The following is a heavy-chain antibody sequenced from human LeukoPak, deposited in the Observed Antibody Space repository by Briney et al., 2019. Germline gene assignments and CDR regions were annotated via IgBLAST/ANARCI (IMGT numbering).Heavy chain of an antibody. Sequence: IGYIYYSGSTNYNPSLKSRVTISVDTSKNQFSLKLSSVTAADTAVYYCARQRLSTMVRGVTTSYYYYGMDVWGQGTTVTVSS. CDR2: IYYSGST. V-gene: IGHV4-59*08. CDR3: ARQRLSTMVRGVTTSYYYYGMDV. D-gene: IGHD3-10*01. J-gene: IGHJ6*02.